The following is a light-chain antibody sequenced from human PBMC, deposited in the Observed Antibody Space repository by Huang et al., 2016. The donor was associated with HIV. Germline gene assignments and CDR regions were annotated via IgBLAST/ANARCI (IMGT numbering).Light chain of an antibody. CDR2: DAS. J-gene: IGKJ2*01. CDR1: QSVSRY. V-gene: IGKV3-11*01. CDR3: QQRSNWYT. Sequence: EIVLTQSPATLSLSPGERATLSCRASQSVSRYFACVQQKPGQAPRLLLYDASKRATGIPARFSGSGSGTDFTLTISSLEPEDFAVYYCQQRSNWYTFGQGTQLEIK.